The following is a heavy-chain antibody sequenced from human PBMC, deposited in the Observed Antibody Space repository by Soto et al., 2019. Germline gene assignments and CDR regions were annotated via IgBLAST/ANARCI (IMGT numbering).Heavy chain of an antibody. CDR2: VSANADGT. Sequence: PGGSLRLSCAASGFIFSNYAMNWVRQAPGKGLEWVSFVSANADGTFYADSVKGRFSISRDNSKNTLYLQMNNLRAEDTAIYYCSKGRLSFDFCGPGPLLTVS. CDR3: SKGRLSFDF. J-gene: IGHJ4*02. V-gene: IGHV3-23*01. CDR1: GFIFSNYA.